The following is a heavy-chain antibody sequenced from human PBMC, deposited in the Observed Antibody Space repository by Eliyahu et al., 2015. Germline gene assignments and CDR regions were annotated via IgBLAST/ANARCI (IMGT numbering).Heavy chain of an antibody. Sequence: EVQLVESGGVVVQPGGSLRLSCAASGFTFDDYTMHWVRQTPGKGLEWVALISWDGLTTYYADSVKGRFTISRDNSKTSLFLQMTNLTTEDIAFYYCAKSYGDYSRFEHWGRGTLVTVSS. CDR2: ISWDGLTT. CDR3: AKSYGDYSRFEH. D-gene: IGHD2-21*02. CDR1: GFTFDDYT. V-gene: IGHV3-43*01. J-gene: IGHJ1*01.